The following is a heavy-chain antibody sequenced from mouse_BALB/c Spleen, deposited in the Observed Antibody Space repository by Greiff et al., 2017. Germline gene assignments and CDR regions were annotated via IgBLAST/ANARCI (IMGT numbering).Heavy chain of an antibody. CDR2: INPSNGRT. CDR1: GYTFTSYW. D-gene: IGHD2-4*01. Sequence: QVQLQQPGAELVKPGASVKLSCKASGYTFTSYWMHWVKQRPGQGLEWIGEINPSNGRTNYNEKFKSKATLTVDKSSSTAYMQLSSLTSEDSAVYYCARSASTMITTFAYWGQGTLVTVSA. CDR3: ARSASTMITTFAY. V-gene: IGHV1S81*02. J-gene: IGHJ3*01.